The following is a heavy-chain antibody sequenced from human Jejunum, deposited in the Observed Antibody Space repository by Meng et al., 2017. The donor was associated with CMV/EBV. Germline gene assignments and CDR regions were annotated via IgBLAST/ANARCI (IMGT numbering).Heavy chain of an antibody. D-gene: IGHD1-14*01. CDR2: ISWDGGLT. CDR1: TFDDYA. V-gene: IGHV3-43D*03. J-gene: IGHJ6*02. CDR3: TKGLYNTSRYYDYAMDV. Sequence: TFDDYAMNWVRKAPGKGMEWVSFISWDGGLTYYTESVKGRFTISRDNSKDSLYLQMNSLRPEDTALYYCTKGLYNTSRYYDYAMDVWGHGTTVTVSS.